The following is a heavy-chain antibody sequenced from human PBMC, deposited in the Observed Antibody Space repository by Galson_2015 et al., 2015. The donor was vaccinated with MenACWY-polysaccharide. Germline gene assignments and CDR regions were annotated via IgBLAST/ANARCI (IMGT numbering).Heavy chain of an antibody. CDR3: VREGENAVAGTLDI. CDR2: INSDGST. CDR1: GFTFSSYW. Sequence: SLRLSCAASGFTFSSYWMNWVRHAPGKGLVWVSRINSDGSTSYADSVKGRFTMSRDNAKNTVYLQMNSLRAEDTAVYYCVREGENAVAGTLDIWGHGTMVTVSS. J-gene: IGHJ3*02. D-gene: IGHD6-19*01. V-gene: IGHV3-74*01.